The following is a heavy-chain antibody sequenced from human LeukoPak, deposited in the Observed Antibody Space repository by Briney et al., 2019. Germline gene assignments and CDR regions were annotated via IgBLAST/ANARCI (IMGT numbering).Heavy chain of an antibody. D-gene: IGHD1-26*01. CDR3: ARDLGWERTRYGMDV. CDR2: INSDGSST. J-gene: IGHJ6*02. Sequence: PGGSLRLSCAASGFTFSSYWMHWVRQAPGKGLVWVSRINSDGSSTSYADSVKGRFTISRDNAKNTLYLQMNSLRAEDTAVYYCARDLGWERTRYGMDVWGQGTTVTVSS. V-gene: IGHV3-74*01. CDR1: GFTFSSYW.